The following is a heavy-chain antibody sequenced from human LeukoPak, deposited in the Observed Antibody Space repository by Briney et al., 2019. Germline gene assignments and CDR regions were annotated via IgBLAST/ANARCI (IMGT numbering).Heavy chain of an antibody. J-gene: IGHJ4*02. CDR1: GGSFSGYY. Sequence: PSETLSLTCAVYGGSFSGYYWRWIRQPPGKGLEWIGEINHSGSTNYNPSLKSRVTISVDTSKNQFSLKLSSVTAADTAVYYCARARPYSYGYYFDYWGQGTLVTVSS. CDR2: INHSGST. D-gene: IGHD5-18*01. V-gene: IGHV4-34*01. CDR3: ARARPYSYGYYFDY.